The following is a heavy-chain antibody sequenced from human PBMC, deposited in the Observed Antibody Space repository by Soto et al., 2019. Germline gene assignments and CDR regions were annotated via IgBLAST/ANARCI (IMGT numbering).Heavy chain of an antibody. Sequence: EVQLVESGGGLAQPGGSLRLSCAASGFTFGSYEMNWVRQAPGKGLEWLSYISGSGSPIYYADPVKGRFTISRDSVKNSLYLQMNSLRAEDTAVYFCARGGRFFDAWGQGTLVTVSS. CDR2: ISGSGSPI. V-gene: IGHV3-48*03. CDR3: ARGGRFFDA. CDR1: GFTFGSYE. D-gene: IGHD3-16*01. J-gene: IGHJ5*02.